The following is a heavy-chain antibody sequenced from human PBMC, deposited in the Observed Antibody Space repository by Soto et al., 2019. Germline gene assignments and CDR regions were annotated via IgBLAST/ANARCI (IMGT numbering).Heavy chain of an antibody. D-gene: IGHD6-6*01. CDR1: GFTFSDFA. CDR2: ITTTGDTS. V-gene: IGHV3-23*01. J-gene: IGHJ4*02. Sequence: GGSLRLSCAASGFTFSDFAMDWVRQTPGKRLEWVSIITTTGDTSYYADSVKGRFTISRDNSKNMLYLQMNNLRVDDTAIYFCAKVPEYRDGSSFYYFDSWGQGAPVTVSS. CDR3: AKVPEYRDGSSFYYFDS.